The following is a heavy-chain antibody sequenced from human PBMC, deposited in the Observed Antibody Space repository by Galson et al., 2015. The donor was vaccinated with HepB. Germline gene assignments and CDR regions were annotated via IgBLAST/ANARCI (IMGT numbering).Heavy chain of an antibody. Sequence: SVKVSCKASGYTFTNYGISWVRQAPGQGLEWMGWISPYNADTTYAQSLQGRVTMTTDTSTYTGYMELRSLRSDDTAVYYCARDQDITMVRRVQTEDYWGQGTLVTVSS. CDR1: GYTFTNYG. D-gene: IGHD3-10*01. V-gene: IGHV1-18*01. CDR2: ISPYNADT. J-gene: IGHJ4*02. CDR3: ARDQDITMVRRVQTEDY.